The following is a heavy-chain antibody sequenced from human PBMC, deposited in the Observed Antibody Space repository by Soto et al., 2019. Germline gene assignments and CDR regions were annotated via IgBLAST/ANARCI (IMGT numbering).Heavy chain of an antibody. J-gene: IGHJ4*02. D-gene: IGHD5-12*01. CDR1: GYTFTSYY. Sequence: GASVKVSCKASGYTFTSYYMHWVRQAPGQGLEWMGIINPSGGSTSYAQKFQGRVTMTRDTSTSTVYMELSSLRSEDTAVHYCAREARDIVATVHYDYWGQGTLVTVSS. V-gene: IGHV1-46*01. CDR3: AREARDIVATVHYDY. CDR2: INPSGGST.